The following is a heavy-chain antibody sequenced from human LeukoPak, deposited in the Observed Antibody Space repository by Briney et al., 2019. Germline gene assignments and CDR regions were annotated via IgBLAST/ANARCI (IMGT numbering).Heavy chain of an antibody. Sequence: PGGSLRLSCAASGFTFSIYSMNWVRQAPGKGLEWVSYISSSISTMYYADSVEGRFIISRDNAKNSLYLQMNSLRTEDTAVYYCARERPGEDTFDIWGQGTMVTVSS. CDR2: ISSSISTM. J-gene: IGHJ3*02. V-gene: IGHV3-48*04. D-gene: IGHD7-27*01. CDR1: GFTFSIYS. CDR3: ARERPGEDTFDI.